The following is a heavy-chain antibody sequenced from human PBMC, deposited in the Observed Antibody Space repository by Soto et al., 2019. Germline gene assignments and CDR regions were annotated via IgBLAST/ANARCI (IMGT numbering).Heavy chain of an antibody. CDR3: ARDGVDIVATIQLDY. CDR2: ISYDGSNK. Sequence: QVQLVESGGGVVQPGRSLRLSCAASGFTFNNYAMHWVRQAPGKGLEWVAVISYDGSNKYYADSVKGRFTISRDNSKNTVYLQMNSLRAEDTAVYYCARDGVDIVATIQLDYWGQGTLVTVSS. D-gene: IGHD5-12*01. V-gene: IGHV3-30-3*01. J-gene: IGHJ4*02. CDR1: GFTFNNYA.